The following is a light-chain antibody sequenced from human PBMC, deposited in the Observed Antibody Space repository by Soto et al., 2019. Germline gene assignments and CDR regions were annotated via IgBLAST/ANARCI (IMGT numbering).Light chain of an antibody. CDR3: QQSYSTPHT. V-gene: IGKV1-39*01. Sequence: DIQVTQSPSSLSASVGDRVTITCRASQSISSYLNWYQQKPGKAPKLMIYAASSLQRGVRSRFSGSGSRTDFTLTISSLQPEDFATYCGQQSYSTPHTVGGGTKVEIK. CDR2: AAS. J-gene: IGKJ4*01. CDR1: QSISSY.